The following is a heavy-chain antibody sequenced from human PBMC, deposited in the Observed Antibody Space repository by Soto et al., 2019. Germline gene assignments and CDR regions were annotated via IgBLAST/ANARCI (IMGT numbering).Heavy chain of an antibody. J-gene: IGHJ6*02. CDR1: GGTFSSSA. D-gene: IGHD4-4*01. Sequence: QVQLVQSGAEMKEPGSSVKVSCKTSGGTFSSSAISWLRQAPGQGLEWMGGIIPLFRTPDYAQKFQGRVTIAADESTSTVYMELNSLRSEDTAVYYCARDNDRLQLGGNYYYILDVWGQGTTITVSS. V-gene: IGHV1-69*12. CDR2: IIPLFRTP. CDR3: ARDNDRLQLGGNYYYILDV.